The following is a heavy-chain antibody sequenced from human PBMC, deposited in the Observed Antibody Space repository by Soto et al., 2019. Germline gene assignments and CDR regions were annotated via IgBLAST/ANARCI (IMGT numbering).Heavy chain of an antibody. CDR2: ISYDGSNK. CDR1: GFTFSSYG. D-gene: IGHD1-26*01. V-gene: IGHV3-30*18. Sequence: QVQLVESGGGVVQPGRSLRLSCAASGFTFSSYGMHWVRQAPGKGLEWVAVISYDGSNKDYADYVKCRFTISRDNSKNTLYLQMNSLRAEDTAVYYCAKDRVVGATICFDYWGQGTLVTVSS. J-gene: IGHJ4*02. CDR3: AKDRVVGATICFDY.